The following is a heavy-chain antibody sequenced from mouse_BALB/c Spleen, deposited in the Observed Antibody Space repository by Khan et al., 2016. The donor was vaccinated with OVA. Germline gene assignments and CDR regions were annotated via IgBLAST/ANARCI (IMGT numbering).Heavy chain of an antibody. J-gene: IGHJ1*01. Sequence: EVQLQESGPGLVKPSQSLSLTCSVTGYSITSAYCWNWIRQFPGNKLEWMGYISYDGSNNYKPSLKNRISIPRDTSKNQFFLKLNSVTAEDPATYYCARGGVVVPYWYFDVGGAGTTVTVSS. CDR3: ARGGVVVPYWYFDV. V-gene: IGHV3-6*02. D-gene: IGHD1-1*01. CDR2: ISYDGSN. CDR1: GYSITSAYC.